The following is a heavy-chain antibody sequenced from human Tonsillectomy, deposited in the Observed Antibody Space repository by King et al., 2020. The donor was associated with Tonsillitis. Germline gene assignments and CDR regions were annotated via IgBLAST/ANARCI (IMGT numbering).Heavy chain of an antibody. D-gene: IGHD3-22*01. J-gene: IGHJ4*02. Sequence: VQLVESGAEVKKPGASVKVSCKASGYTFTSYDINWVRQATGQGLEWMGWMNPNSGNTGYAQKIQGRVTMTRNTSISTAYKEMCSLRSEDTAVYYCARVSHSSGYYYFDYWGQGTLVTVSS. CDR1: GYTFTSYD. CDR2: MNPNSGNT. V-gene: IGHV1-8*01. CDR3: ARVSHSSGYYYFDY.